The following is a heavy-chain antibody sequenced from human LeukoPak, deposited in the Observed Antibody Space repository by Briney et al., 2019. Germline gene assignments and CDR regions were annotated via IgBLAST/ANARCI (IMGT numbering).Heavy chain of an antibody. CDR2: MYYSGNS. D-gene: IGHD6-19*01. J-gene: IGHJ4*02. Sequence: SETLSLTCTVSGGSISSYYWSWIRQPPGKGLEWIGYMYYSGNSNYNPALKSRVTISVDTSKNQFSLKLSSVTAADTAVYYCASASHSRYSSGWYWAFDYWGQGTLVTVSS. V-gene: IGHV4-59*12. CDR1: GGSISSYY. CDR3: ASASHSRYSSGWYWAFDY.